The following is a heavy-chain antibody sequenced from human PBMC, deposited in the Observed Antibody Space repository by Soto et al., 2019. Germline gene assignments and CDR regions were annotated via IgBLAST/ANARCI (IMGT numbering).Heavy chain of an antibody. CDR2: MNPNSGNT. D-gene: IGHD3-10*01. J-gene: IGHJ4*02. CDR3: ARGNSITMVRETVNFDY. Sequence: ASVKVSCKASGYTFTSYDINWVRQATGQGLEWMGWMNPNSGNTGYAQKFQGRVTMTRNTSISTAYMELSSLRSEDTAVYYCARGNSITMVRETVNFDYWGQGTLVTVSS. CDR1: GYTFTSYD. V-gene: IGHV1-8*01.